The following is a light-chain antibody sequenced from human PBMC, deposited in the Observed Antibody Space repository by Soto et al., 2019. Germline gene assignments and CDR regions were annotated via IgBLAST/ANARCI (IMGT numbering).Light chain of an antibody. CDR2: AAS. Sequence: DIQMTHSPSTLSASVGDRVTLTCRASQGISSFLAWYQQKPGKAPKLLIYAASTLQSGVPSRFSGSGSGTEFTLTISRLQPEDFATYYCQQLNSYPLTFGGGTKVDI. CDR3: QQLNSYPLT. CDR1: QGISSF. V-gene: IGKV1-9*01. J-gene: IGKJ4*01.